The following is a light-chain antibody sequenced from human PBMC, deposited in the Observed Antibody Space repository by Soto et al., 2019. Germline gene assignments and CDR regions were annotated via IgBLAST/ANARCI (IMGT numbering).Light chain of an antibody. CDR3: QQHGSPPYMYT. J-gene: IGKJ2*01. CDR1: QSVSTSY. CDR2: AAS. V-gene: IGKV3-20*01. Sequence: EIVLTQSPGTLSLSPGDSATLSCRTSQSVSTSYLAWYQQKRGQAPRLLIYAASSRATGIPDRFSGSGSGADFTLTISRLEPEDSAVYYCQQHGSPPYMYTFGQGTNLEI.